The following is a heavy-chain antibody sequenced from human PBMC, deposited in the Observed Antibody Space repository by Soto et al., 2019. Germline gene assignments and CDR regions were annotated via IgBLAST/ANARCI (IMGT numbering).Heavy chain of an antibody. CDR3: ARGGQWDFWSDY. CDR1: GYSFTRYY. Sequence: QVQLVQSGAEGKKPGASVKVSCKASGYSFTRYYINWVRQAPGQGLEWMGWISAYNGNTHYEEKLQGRVTLNTDTSTSTAYMDLRSLRSDDTAVYFCARGGQWDFWSDYWGQGTLVTVSS. CDR2: ISAYNGNT. D-gene: IGHD3-3*01. J-gene: IGHJ4*02. V-gene: IGHV1-18*01.